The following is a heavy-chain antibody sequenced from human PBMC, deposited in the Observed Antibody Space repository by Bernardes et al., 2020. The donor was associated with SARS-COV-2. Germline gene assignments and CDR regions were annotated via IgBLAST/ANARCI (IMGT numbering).Heavy chain of an antibody. CDR3: ARHPGIADKWFDS. V-gene: IGHV1-18*01. Sequence: SVKVSCKASGYTFTTSGISWVRQAPGQALEWMGWISGYTDDTKYAQKLQGRVAMTTDTSTGTAYMELRSLRSDDTGVYYCARHPGIADKWFDSWGQGTLVTVSS. J-gene: IGHJ5*01. CDR2: ISGYTDDT. CDR1: GYTFTTSG. D-gene: IGHD6-13*01.